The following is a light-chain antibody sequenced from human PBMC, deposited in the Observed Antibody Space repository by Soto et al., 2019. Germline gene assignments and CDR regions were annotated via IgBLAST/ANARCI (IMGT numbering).Light chain of an antibody. V-gene: IGKV1-27*01. J-gene: IGKJ1*01. CDR3: QKYNSAPWT. Sequence: DIQIAHSPSSLSSSVADRVAITCQASQGISNYLAWYQQKPGKVPKLLIYAASTLQSGVPSRFSGSGSGTDFTLTISSLQPEDVATYYCQKYNSAPWTFGQGTKVDIK. CDR1: QGISNY. CDR2: AAS.